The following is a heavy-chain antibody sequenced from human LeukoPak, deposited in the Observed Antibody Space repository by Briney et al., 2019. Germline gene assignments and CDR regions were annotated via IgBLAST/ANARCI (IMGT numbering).Heavy chain of an antibody. Sequence: GASVKVSFKASGYSFTNYVVHWVRQAPGQRPEWMGWIKAGNGDTKYSPNFQDRVTITRDISANTVYVELSSLTSEDTALYYCVRDGCGDTCYPGGYWGQGTLVTVSS. CDR1: GYSFTNYV. CDR3: VRDGCGDTCYPGGY. J-gene: IGHJ4*02. CDR2: IKAGNGDT. V-gene: IGHV1-3*01. D-gene: IGHD2-21*01.